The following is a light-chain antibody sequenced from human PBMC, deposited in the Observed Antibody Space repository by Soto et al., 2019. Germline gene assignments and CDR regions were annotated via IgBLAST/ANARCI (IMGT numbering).Light chain of an antibody. Sequence: QSALTQPASVSGSPGQSITIACTGTNRDVGSFNLVSWYQQRPAEAPKLTISEVRNRPSGISYRFTGSKSGNTASLTISGLQAEDEADYYCSSYTTTSTLVFGGGTQLTVL. V-gene: IGLV2-14*01. J-gene: IGLJ3*02. CDR3: SSYTTTSTLV. CDR1: NRDVGSFNL. CDR2: EVR.